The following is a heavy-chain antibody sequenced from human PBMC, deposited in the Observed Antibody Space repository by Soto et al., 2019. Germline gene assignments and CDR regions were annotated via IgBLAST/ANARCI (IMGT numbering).Heavy chain of an antibody. D-gene: IGHD7-27*01. CDR2: INAGYGNT. CDR1: GYTFSSYA. Sequence: ASVKVSCKASGYTFSSYAMHWVRQAPGQRLEWMGWINAGYGNTKSSQKFQDRVTISRETSASTAYMELTSLRSEDTAVYYCARDTGDGTFDFCGQGTMVIVSS. J-gene: IGHJ4*02. V-gene: IGHV1-3*01. CDR3: ARDTGDGTFDF.